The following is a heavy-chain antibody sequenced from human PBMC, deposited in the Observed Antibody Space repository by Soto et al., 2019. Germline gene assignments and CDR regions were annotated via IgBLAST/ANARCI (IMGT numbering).Heavy chain of an antibody. Sequence: SETLSLTCTVSGGSISSYYWSWIRQPPGKGLEWIGYIYYSGSTYYNPSLKSRVTISVDTSKNQFSLKLSSVTAADPAVFYCARVFSDSSSFFDPWGQGTLVTVSS. D-gene: IGHD6-13*01. J-gene: IGHJ5*02. CDR1: GGSISSYY. V-gene: IGHV4-59*12. CDR3: ARVFSDSSSFFDP. CDR2: IYYSGST.